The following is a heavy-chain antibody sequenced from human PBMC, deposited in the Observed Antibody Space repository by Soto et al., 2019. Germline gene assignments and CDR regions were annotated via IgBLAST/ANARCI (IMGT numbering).Heavy chain of an antibody. CDR2: INPNSGGT. J-gene: IGHJ4*02. Sequence: ASVKVSCKASGYTFTSYGISWVRQAPGQGLEWMGWINPNSGGTNYAQKFQGWVTMTRDTSISTAYMELSRLRSDDTAVYYCAKGGRSFFDYWGQGTLVTVSS. CDR3: AKGGRSFFDY. D-gene: IGHD1-26*01. CDR1: GYTFTSYG. V-gene: IGHV1-2*04.